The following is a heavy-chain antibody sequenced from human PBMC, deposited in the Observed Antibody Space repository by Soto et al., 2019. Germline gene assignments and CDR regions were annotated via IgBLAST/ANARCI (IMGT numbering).Heavy chain of an antibody. CDR3: ALGYCSGGSCYRPDPYYYYYMDV. J-gene: IGHJ6*03. D-gene: IGHD2-15*01. CDR1: GGTFSSYA. Sequence: GASVKVSCKASGGTFSSYAISWVRQAPGQGLEWMGGIIPIFGTANYAQKFQGRVTITADESTSTAYMELSSLRSEDTAVYYCALGYCSGGSCYRPDPYYYYYMDVWGKGTTVTVSS. V-gene: IGHV1-69*13. CDR2: IIPIFGTA.